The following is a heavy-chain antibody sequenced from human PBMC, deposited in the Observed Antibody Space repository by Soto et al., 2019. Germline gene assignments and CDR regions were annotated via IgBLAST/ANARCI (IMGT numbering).Heavy chain of an antibody. CDR2: IYHSGSN. Sequence: QVQLQESGPGLVKPSQTLSLTCTVSGGSISSGDYYWSWIRQPPGKGLEWIGYIYHSGSNYYNPSLTSRVTISVNTSTKQCSLKLSSVTAADTAVYYCARERPDGARLDPWGQGTLVTVSS. J-gene: IGHJ5*02. D-gene: IGHD6-6*01. CDR3: ARERPDGARLDP. V-gene: IGHV4-30-4*01. CDR1: GGSISSGDYY.